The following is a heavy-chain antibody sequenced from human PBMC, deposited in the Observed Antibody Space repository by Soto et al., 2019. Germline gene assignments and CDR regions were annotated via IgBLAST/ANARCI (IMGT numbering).Heavy chain of an antibody. CDR2: IIPIFGTA. V-gene: IGHV1-69*13. D-gene: IGHD5-12*01. Sequence: ASVKVSCKASGGTFSSYAISWVRQAPGQGLEWMGGIIPIFGTANYAQKFQGRVTITADESTSTAYMELSSLRSEDTAVYYCARDKREVDIVATIMNYYYYGMDVWGQGTTVTVSS. CDR1: GGTFSSYA. J-gene: IGHJ6*02. CDR3: ARDKREVDIVATIMNYYYYGMDV.